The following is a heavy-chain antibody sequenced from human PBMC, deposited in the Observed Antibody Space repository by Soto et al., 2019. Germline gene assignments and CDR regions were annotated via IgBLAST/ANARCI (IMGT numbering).Heavy chain of an antibody. Sequence: QVQLVQSGAEVKKPGASVKVSCKASGYTFTSYDINWVRQATGQGLEWMGWMNPNSGNTGYAQKFQGRVTMTRNTSIRTAYLELGGLRSEDTAVYYCARLVGAATDWNYYGMDVWGQGTTVTVSS. CDR2: MNPNSGNT. CDR3: ARLVGAATDWNYYGMDV. V-gene: IGHV1-8*01. D-gene: IGHD2-15*01. J-gene: IGHJ6*02. CDR1: GYTFTSYD.